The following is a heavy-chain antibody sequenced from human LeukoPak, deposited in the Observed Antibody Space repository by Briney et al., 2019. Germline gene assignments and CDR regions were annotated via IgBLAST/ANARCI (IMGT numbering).Heavy chain of an antibody. CDR3: ARGGVLHYYDSSGYGIDY. J-gene: IGHJ4*02. CDR1: GFTFSSYA. V-gene: IGHV3-30-3*01. CDR2: ISYDGSNK. Sequence: GGSLRLSCAASGFTFSSYAMHWVRQAPGKGLEWVAVISYDGSNKYYADSVKGRFTISRANSKNTLYLQMNSLRAEDTAVYYCARGGVLHYYDSSGYGIDYWGQGTLVTVSS. D-gene: IGHD3-22*01.